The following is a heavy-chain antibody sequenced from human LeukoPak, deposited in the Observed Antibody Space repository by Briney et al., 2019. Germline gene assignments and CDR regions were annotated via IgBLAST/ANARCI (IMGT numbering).Heavy chain of an antibody. CDR1: GYTFTNYG. CDR2: INTYNGNT. D-gene: IGHD1-26*01. V-gene: IGHV1-18*01. Sequence: ASVKVSCEASGYTFTNYGITWMRQAPEQGLEWMGWINTYNGNTNYAQKLQGRVTITTDTSTSTAYMELRSLRSDDTAVFYCARDLVDGVGAPGAYWGQGALVTVSS. CDR3: ARDLVDGVGAPGAY. J-gene: IGHJ4*02.